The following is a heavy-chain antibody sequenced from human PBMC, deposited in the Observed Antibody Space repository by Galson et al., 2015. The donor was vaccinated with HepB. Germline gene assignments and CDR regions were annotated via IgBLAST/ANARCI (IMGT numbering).Heavy chain of an antibody. CDR3: AKRLWESSGNFDY. J-gene: IGHJ4*02. V-gene: IGHV3-23*01. CDR1: GFTFSNYA. Sequence: SLRLSCAASGFTFSNYAMSWVRQAPGKGLEWVSAITASGASANYADSVKGRFTISRDNSKNTLYLQMNSLGAEDTAVYYCAKRLWESSGNFDYWGQGTPVTVSS. CDR2: ITASGASA. D-gene: IGHD3-10*01.